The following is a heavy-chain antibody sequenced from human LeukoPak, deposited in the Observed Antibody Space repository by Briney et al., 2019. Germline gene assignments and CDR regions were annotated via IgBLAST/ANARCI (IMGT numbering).Heavy chain of an antibody. CDR2: IRSKLYGGTT. D-gene: IGHD2-21*02. CDR1: GFTFGDYT. Sequence: GGSLRLSCTASGFTFGDYTMSWFRQAPGKGLEWVGFIRSKLYGGTTDYAASVRGRFTISRDDSKSIAYLQMNSLKTEDTAVYYCTRDRRHILVVTAMDYFDYWGQGTLVTVSS. CDR3: TRDRRHILVVTAMDYFDY. J-gene: IGHJ4*02. V-gene: IGHV3-49*03.